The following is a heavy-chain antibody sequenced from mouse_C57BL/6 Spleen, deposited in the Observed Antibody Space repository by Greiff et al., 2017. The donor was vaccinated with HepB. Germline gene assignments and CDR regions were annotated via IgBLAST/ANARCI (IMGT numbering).Heavy chain of an antibody. CDR3: ARQGLFDY. J-gene: IGHJ2*01. CDR2: ISSGGSYT. V-gene: IGHV5-6*01. Sequence: EVKLVESGGDLVKPGGSLKLSCAASGFTFSSYGMSWVRQTPDKRLEWVATISSGGSYTYYPDSVKGRFTISRDNAKNTLYLQMSSLKSEDTAMYYCARQGLFDYWGQGTTLTVSS. CDR1: GFTFSSYG.